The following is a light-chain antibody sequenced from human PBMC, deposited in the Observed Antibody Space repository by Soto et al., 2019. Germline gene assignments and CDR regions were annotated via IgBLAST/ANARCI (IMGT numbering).Light chain of an antibody. CDR1: QSVSSN. CDR3: QQYDTWPQT. V-gene: IGKV3-15*01. Sequence: EIVMTQSPATLSVSPGERATLSCRASQSVSSNLAWYQQKPGQAPRLLIHGASTRATGIPARFSGSGSGTHFTLTISSLQSEDFGVYWCQQYDTWPQTFGQGTRLEIK. J-gene: IGKJ2*01. CDR2: GAS.